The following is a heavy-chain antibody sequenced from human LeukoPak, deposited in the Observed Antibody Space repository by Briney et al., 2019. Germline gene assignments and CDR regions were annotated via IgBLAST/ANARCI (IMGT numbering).Heavy chain of an antibody. CDR2: ISAYNGNT. CDR3: ARDSELLLYPQENYFDY. J-gene: IGHJ4*02. D-gene: IGHD2-2*02. V-gene: IGHV1-18*01. Sequence: GASVKVSCKASGYTFTSYGISWVRQAPGQGLEWMGWISAYNGNTNYAQKLQGRVTMTTDTSTSTAYMELSSLRAEDTAVYYCARDSELLLYPQENYFDYWGQGTLVTVSS. CDR1: GYTFTSYG.